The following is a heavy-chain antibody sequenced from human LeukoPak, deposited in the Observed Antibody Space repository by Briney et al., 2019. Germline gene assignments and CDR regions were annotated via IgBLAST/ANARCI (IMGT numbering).Heavy chain of an antibody. CDR1: GDSVSSNSAA. V-gene: IGHV6-1*01. Sequence: SQTLSLTCAISGDSVSSNSAAWNWIRQSPSRGLEWLGRTYYRSKWYNDYAVSVKSRITINPDTSKNQFSLQLNSVTPEDTAVYYCAESSGWYPYYYYGMDVWGQGTTVTVSS. J-gene: IGHJ6*02. CDR2: TYYRSKWYN. D-gene: IGHD6-19*01. CDR3: AESSGWYPYYYYGMDV.